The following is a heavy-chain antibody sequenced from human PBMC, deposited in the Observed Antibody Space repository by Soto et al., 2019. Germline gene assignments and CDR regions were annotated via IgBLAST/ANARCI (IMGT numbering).Heavy chain of an antibody. D-gene: IGHD6-6*01. V-gene: IGHV3-48*01. J-gene: IGHJ4*02. CDR2: ISSSSSTI. CDR3: SRDYSSYAHIYN. Sequence: PGGSLRLSCAASGFTFSSYSMNWVRQAPGKGLEWVSYISSSSSTIYYADSVKGRFTISRDNAKNSLYLQMNSLRAEDTAVYYCSRDYSSYAHIYNWGQQNLLTISS. CDR1: GFTFSSYS.